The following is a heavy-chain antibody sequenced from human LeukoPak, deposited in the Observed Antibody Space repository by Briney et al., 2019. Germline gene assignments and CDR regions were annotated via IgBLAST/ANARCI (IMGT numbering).Heavy chain of an antibody. CDR1: GFTVSGNY. D-gene: IGHD6-19*01. J-gene: IGHJ4*02. CDR2: IYSGGST. Sequence: GGSLRLSCAAFGFTVSGNYMSWVRQARGKGLEWVSVIYSGGSTYYAESVKGRFTISRDNSKNTLYLQMNSLRAEDTAVYYCARQVSGWYHYFDYWGQGTLVTVSS. CDR3: ARQVSGWYHYFDY. V-gene: IGHV3-66*04.